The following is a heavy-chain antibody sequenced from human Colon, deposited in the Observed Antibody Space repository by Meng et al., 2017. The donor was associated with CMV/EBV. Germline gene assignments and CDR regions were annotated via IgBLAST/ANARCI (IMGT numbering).Heavy chain of an antibody. J-gene: IGHJ6*02. CDR1: GFIFGSYV. CDR3: ARAVTPGTSWSGLDV. V-gene: IGHV3-30*02. D-gene: IGHD3-3*01. CDR2: IRYDGATK. Sequence: GSLRLSCAASGFIFGSYVMHWVRQAPGKGLEWVSFIRYDGATKSYADSVQGRFTISRDNSKNTLWLQKSSVGLDDTAVYYCARAVTPGTSWSGLDVWGQGTTVTVSS.